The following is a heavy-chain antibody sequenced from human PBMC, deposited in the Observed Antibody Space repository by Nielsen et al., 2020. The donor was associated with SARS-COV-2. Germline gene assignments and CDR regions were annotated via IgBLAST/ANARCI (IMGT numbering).Heavy chain of an antibody. CDR2: INAGNGNT. J-gene: IGHJ4*02. CDR3: ARAENRYCSSTSCPGLGGH. V-gene: IGHV1-3*01. Sequence: ASVKVSCKASGYTFTGYYVHWVRQAPGQGLEWMGWINAGNGNTKYSQKFQGRVTITRDTSASTAYMELSSLRSEDTAVYYCARAENRYCSSTSCPGLGGHWGQGTLVTVSS. CDR1: GYTFTGYY. D-gene: IGHD2-2*01.